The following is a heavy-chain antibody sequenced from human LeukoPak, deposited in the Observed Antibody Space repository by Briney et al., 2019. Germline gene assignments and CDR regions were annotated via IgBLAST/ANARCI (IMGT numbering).Heavy chain of an antibody. Sequence: ASETLSLTCTVSGGSISSGNYYWTWIRQPAGKGLEWIGRIYTSGSTEYNPSLQSRVTISLDTSKNQFSLKLSSVTATDTAVYHCAREDRYRYGYGYYHYYMDVWGKGTTVTISS. D-gene: IGHD5-18*01. CDR2: IYTSGST. CDR1: GGSISSGNYY. CDR3: AREDRYRYGYGYYHYYMDV. J-gene: IGHJ6*03. V-gene: IGHV4-61*02.